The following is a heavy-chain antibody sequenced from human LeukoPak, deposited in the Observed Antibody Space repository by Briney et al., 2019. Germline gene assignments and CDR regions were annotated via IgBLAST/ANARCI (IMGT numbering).Heavy chain of an antibody. Sequence: QTGGSLRLSCAASGFTLSSYGMHWVRQAPGKGLEWVAVIWYDGSNKYYADSVKGRFTISRDNSKNTLYLQMNSLRAEDTAVYYCARGPTIAVAGTRRDELDYWGQGTLVTVSS. J-gene: IGHJ4*02. CDR1: GFTLSSYG. CDR2: IWYDGSNK. V-gene: IGHV3-33*01. CDR3: ARGPTIAVAGTRRDELDY. D-gene: IGHD6-19*01.